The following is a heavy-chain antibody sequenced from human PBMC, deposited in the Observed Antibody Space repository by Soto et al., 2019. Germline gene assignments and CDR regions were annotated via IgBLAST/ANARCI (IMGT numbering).Heavy chain of an antibody. CDR2: ISSSSSYT. CDR3: AISLETAMVTGYFDY. D-gene: IGHD5-18*01. Sequence: PGGSLRLSCAASGFTFSDYYMSWIRQAPGKGLEWVSYISSSSSYTNYADSVKGRFTISRDNAKNSLYLQMNSLRAEDTAVYYCAISLETAMVTGYFDYWGQGTLVTVSS. V-gene: IGHV3-11*06. CDR1: GFTFSDYY. J-gene: IGHJ4*02.